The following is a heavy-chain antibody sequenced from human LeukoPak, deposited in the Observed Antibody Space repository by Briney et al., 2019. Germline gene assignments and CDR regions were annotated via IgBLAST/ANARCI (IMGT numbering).Heavy chain of an antibody. CDR1: GGSISSSSYY. D-gene: IGHD5-18*01. CDR3: VVQPGYYYHMDV. J-gene: IGHJ6*03. CDR2: IYYDGSA. V-gene: IGHV4-39*07. Sequence: SETLSLTCTVSGGSISSSSYYWGWIRQPPGKGLEWVGNIYYDGSAYYNPSLKSRVTISVDTSKNQFSLNLSSVTAADTAVYYCVVQPGYYYHMDVWGKGTTVTVSS.